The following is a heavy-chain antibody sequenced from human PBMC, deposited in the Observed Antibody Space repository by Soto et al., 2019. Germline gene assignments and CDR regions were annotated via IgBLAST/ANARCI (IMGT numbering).Heavy chain of an antibody. CDR2: ISSDGSNE. CDR1: GLIFSSYG. J-gene: IGHJ6*02. V-gene: IGHV3-30*18. CDR3: GKGPGSIDYRPSSDYNYIMDV. Sequence: QVQLVESGGGVVQPGRSLRLSCAASGLIFSSYGIHWVRQAPGKGLEWVAVISSDGSNEYYTNSVRGRFTISRDNSKNTVYLQMHRLRPEDTAVYYCGKGPGSIDYRPSSDYNYIMDVWGQGTTVTVSS. D-gene: IGHD6-6*01.